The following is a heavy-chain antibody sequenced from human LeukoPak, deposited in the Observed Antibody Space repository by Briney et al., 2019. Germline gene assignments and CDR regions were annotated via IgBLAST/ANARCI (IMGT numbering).Heavy chain of an antibody. J-gene: IGHJ4*02. Sequence: PGGSLRLSCAASGFTFSSYDVSWVRQAPGKGLEWVSAISGSGDRTHYADSVKARFTISRDNSKNTLYLQINSLRAEDTAVYYCAKPSSGNYPPTGYWGQGTLVTVSS. CDR3: AKPSSGNYPPTGY. CDR2: ISGSGDRT. D-gene: IGHD1-26*01. CDR1: GFTFSSYD. V-gene: IGHV3-23*01.